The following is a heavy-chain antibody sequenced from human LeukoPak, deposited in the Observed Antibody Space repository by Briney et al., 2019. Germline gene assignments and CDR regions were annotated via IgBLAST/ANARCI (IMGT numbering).Heavy chain of an antibody. V-gene: IGHV5-10-1*01. Sequence: GESLRISCKGSGYSFTSYWISWVRQMPGKGLEWMGRIDPSDSYTNYSPSFQGHVTISADKSISTAYLQWSSLKASDTAMYYCARHDRGRIYYGSGKIDIWGQGTMVTVSS. CDR1: GYSFTSYW. D-gene: IGHD3-10*01. J-gene: IGHJ3*02. CDR3: ARHDRGRIYYGSGKIDI. CDR2: IDPSDSYT.